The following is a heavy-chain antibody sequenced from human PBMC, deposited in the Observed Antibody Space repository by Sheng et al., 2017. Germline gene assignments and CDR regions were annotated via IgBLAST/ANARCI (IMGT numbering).Heavy chain of an antibody. D-gene: IGHD4-17*01. V-gene: IGHV4-39*01. CDR1: GGSISSSSYY. CDR3: ARLQSVLYGDYPYYFDY. J-gene: IGHJ4*02. Sequence: QLQLQESGPGLVKPSETLSLTCTVSGGSISSSSYYWGWIRQPPGKGLEWIGSIYYSGSTYYNPSLKSRVTISVDTSKNQFSLKLSSVTAADTAVYYCARLQSVLYGDYPYYFDYWAREPWSPS. CDR2: IYYSGST.